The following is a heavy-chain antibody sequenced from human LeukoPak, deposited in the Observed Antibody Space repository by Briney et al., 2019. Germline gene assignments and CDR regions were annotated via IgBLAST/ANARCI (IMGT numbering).Heavy chain of an antibody. CDR1: GFTFTDHY. V-gene: IGHV1-2*02. CDR3: ARDHDWGVDY. CDR2: INGKRGDT. J-gene: IGHJ4*02. Sequence: GASVKVSCKASGFTFTDHYMHWVRQAPGQGLEWMGWINGKRGDTNYAQNFQDRVTMTGDTSTSTVYMELSRLTVDDTAVYYCARDHDWGVDYWGQGTLVTVSS. D-gene: IGHD7-27*01.